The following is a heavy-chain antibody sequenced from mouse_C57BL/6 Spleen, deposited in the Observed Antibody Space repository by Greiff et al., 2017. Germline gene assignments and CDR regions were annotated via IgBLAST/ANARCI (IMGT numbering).Heavy chain of an antibody. CDR2: IDPETSGT. Sequence: VKVVESGAELVRPGASVTLSCKASGYTFTDYDMHWVKQTPVHGLEWIGTIDPETSGTAYNQKFKGKGILTTDKSYSTAYMELRSLTSEDSAVYYCTRDYGSSFDDWGQGTTLT. J-gene: IGHJ2*01. D-gene: IGHD1-1*01. V-gene: IGHV1-15*01. CDR3: TRDYGSSFDD. CDR1: GYTFTDYD.